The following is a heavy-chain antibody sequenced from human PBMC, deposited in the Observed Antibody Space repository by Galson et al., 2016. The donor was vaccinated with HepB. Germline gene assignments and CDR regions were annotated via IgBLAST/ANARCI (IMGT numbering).Heavy chain of an antibody. Sequence: SCKASGYTFTSSYMHWVRQAPGQGLEWMGLITPSGGSTSYAQKFQGRVTMTRDTSTSTVYMELSSLRSDDTAVYYWASRGSYEAYYYAMDVWGQGTTVTVSS. J-gene: IGHJ6*02. CDR1: GYTFTSSY. CDR2: ITPSGGST. D-gene: IGHD1-26*01. V-gene: IGHV1-46*01. CDR3: ASRGSYEAYYYAMDV.